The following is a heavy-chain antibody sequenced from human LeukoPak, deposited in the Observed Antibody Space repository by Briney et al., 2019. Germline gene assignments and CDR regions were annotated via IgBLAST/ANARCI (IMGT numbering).Heavy chain of an antibody. V-gene: IGHV3-74*01. CDR1: GNYW. CDR2: INSDGSWT. D-gene: IGHD2/OR15-2a*01. J-gene: IGHJ4*02. CDR3: VSFYETY. Sequence: GGSLRLSCAASGNYWMHWVRQVPGKGLVWVSHINSDGSWTNYADSVKGRFTISKDNAKNTVYLQMNSLRAEDTAVYYCVSFYETYWGRGTLVTVSS.